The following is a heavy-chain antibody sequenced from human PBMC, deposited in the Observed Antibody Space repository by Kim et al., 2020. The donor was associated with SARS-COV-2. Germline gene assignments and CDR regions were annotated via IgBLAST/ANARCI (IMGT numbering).Heavy chain of an antibody. V-gene: IGHV3-7*01. Sequence: GGSLRLSCAASGFTFSSYWMSWVRQAPGKGLEWVANIKQDGSEKYYVDSVKGRFTISRDNAKNSLYLQMNSLRAEDTAVYYCARAAVVPAAIHTAGYKYYLDYWGQGTLVTVSS. D-gene: IGHD2-2*01. CDR2: IKQDGSEK. J-gene: IGHJ4*02. CDR1: GFTFSSYW. CDR3: ARAAVVPAAIHTAGYKYYLDY.